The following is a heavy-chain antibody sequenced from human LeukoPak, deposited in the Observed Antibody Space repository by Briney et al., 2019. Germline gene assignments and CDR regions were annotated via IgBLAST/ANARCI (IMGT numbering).Heavy chain of an antibody. Sequence: GASVKVSCKASGYTFTSYGISWVRQAPGQGLERMGWISAYNGNTNYAQKLQGRVTMTIDTSTSTAYMELRSLRSDDTAVYYCASASSPYYYYGMDVWGQGTTVTVSS. D-gene: IGHD2-2*01. J-gene: IGHJ6*02. CDR1: GYTFTSYG. CDR2: ISAYNGNT. V-gene: IGHV1-18*01. CDR3: ASASSPYYYYGMDV.